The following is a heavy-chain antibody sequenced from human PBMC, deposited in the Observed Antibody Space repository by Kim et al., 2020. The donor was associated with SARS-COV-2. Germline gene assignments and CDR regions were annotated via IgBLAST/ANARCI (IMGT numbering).Heavy chain of an antibody. Sequence: SETLSLTCAVYGGSFSGYYWSWIRQPPGKGLEWIGEINHSGSTNHNPSLKSRVTISVDTSKSQFSLKMTSVTAADTAMYYCARGYSSGFYYWFDPWGQGTLVTVSS. CDR3: ARGYSSGFYYWFDP. J-gene: IGHJ5*02. V-gene: IGHV4-34*01. CDR2: INHSGST. CDR1: GGSFSGYY. D-gene: IGHD3-22*01.